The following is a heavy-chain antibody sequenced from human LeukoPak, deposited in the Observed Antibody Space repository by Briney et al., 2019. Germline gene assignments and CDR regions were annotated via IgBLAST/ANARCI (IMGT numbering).Heavy chain of an antibody. J-gene: IGHJ6*04. CDR3: ARTGALMDV. CDR2: IYYSGST. D-gene: IGHD1-1*01. V-gene: IGHV4-59*05. CDR1: GGSISSYY. Sequence: SETLSLTCIVSGGSISSYYWSWIRQPPGKGLEWIGSIYYSGSTYYNPSLKSRVTISVDTSKNQFSLKLSSVTAADTAVYYCARTGALMDVWGKGTTVTISS.